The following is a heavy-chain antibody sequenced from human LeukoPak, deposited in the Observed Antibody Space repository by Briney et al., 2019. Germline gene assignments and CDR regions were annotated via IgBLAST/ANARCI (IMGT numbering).Heavy chain of an antibody. Sequence: ASVKVSCKASGYTFTSYAMHWLRQAPGQRLDWMGWINGGSGNTKYSPEFQGRVTITRDTSASTAYMELSSLRSEDTAVYYCANPRYDSSGYYYVDWGQGTLVTVSS. D-gene: IGHD3-22*01. CDR3: ANPRYDSSGYYYVD. CDR2: INGGSGNT. CDR1: GYTFTSYA. J-gene: IGHJ4*02. V-gene: IGHV1-3*01.